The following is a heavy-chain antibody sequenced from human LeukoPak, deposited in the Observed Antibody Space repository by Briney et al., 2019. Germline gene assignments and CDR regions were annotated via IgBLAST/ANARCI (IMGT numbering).Heavy chain of an antibody. CDR1: GFPFSSYA. CDR3: ASGGGWVFFN. V-gene: IGHV3-30-3*01. CDR2: ISYDGSNK. Sequence: GRSLRHSCGASGFPFSSYALHWVRQAPGKGLEGVADISYDGSNKYYADSVKGRFTISRDNSKNTLYLQMNSLRAEDTPVYYCASGGGWVFFNWGQGTLVTVSS. J-gene: IGHJ4*02. D-gene: IGHD6-19*01.